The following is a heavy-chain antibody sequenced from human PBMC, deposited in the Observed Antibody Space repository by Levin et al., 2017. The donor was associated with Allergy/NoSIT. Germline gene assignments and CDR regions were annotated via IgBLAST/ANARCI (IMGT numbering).Heavy chain of an antibody. J-gene: IGHJ6*02. CDR3: ARFRGYRLTRGYYYAMDV. D-gene: IGHD2-2*01. V-gene: IGHV4-59*08. CDR2: IYYTGST. Sequence: PSETLSLTCTVSGDSISDYYWSWIRQPPGKGLELIGYIYYTGSTDYNPSLKSRLIISIDTSKNQFSLKLSSVTAADTAVYYCARFRGYRLTRGYYYAMDVWGQGTTVTVSS. CDR1: GDSISDYY.